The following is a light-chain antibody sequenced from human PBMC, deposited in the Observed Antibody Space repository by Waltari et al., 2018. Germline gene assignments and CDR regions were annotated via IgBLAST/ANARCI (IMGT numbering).Light chain of an antibody. CDR1: EGIANS. CDR3: QKYNSGSWT. Sequence: DIQMTQSPSSLSASVGDRVTLTCRASEGIANSLAWYQQKPGESPKLLIYAASTLNAGGPSRFSGSKSGPDFALTSSSLQPEDLATYYCQKYNSGSWTFGQGTRVEI. CDR2: AAS. J-gene: IGKJ1*01. V-gene: IGKV1-27*01.